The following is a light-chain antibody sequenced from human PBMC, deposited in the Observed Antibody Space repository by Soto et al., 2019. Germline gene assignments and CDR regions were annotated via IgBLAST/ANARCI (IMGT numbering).Light chain of an antibody. V-gene: IGKV1-27*01. J-gene: IGKJ1*01. Sequence: DLQMTQSPSSLSASVGDRVTITCRASQGITNYLAWYQQKPGNVPKLLIYAASTLQSGVPSRFSGSGSGTDFTLTISSLQPEDVATYYCQKYDRVPGTFGQGTKVEIK. CDR3: QKYDRVPGT. CDR2: AAS. CDR1: QGITNY.